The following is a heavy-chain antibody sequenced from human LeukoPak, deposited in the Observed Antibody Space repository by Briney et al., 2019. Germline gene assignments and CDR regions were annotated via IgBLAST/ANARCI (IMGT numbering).Heavy chain of an antibody. V-gene: IGHV1-18*01. CDR3: ARDSPYSSSNPIDY. D-gene: IGHD6-6*01. J-gene: IGHJ4*02. CDR2: ISAYNGNT. CDR1: GYTFTSYG. Sequence: GASVKVSCKASGYTFTSYGISWVRQAPGQGLEWMGWISAYNGNTNYAQKLQGRVTMTTDTSTSTAYMELRSLRSDDTAVYYCARDSPYSSSNPIDYWGQGTLVTVSS.